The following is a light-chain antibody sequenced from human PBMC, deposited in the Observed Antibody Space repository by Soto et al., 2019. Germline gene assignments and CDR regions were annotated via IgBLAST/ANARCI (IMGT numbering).Light chain of an antibody. CDR2: WAS. CDR1: QNVLFSSKNKNY. Sequence: EIVMTQSPDSLAVSLGERATINCKSSQNVLFSSKNKNYLAWYQQKPGHPPKLLMYWASTRESGVPDRFSGSGSGTDFTLTISSLQAEDVAVYYCQQYYSTPRTFGQGTKVEIK. CDR3: QQYYSTPRT. J-gene: IGKJ1*01. V-gene: IGKV4-1*01.